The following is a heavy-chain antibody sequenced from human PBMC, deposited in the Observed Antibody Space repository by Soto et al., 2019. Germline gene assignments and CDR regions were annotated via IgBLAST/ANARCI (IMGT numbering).Heavy chain of an antibody. J-gene: IGHJ5*02. CDR2: INHSGST. CDR3: ARGESRRITIFGVVTQPANWFDP. Sequence: SETLSLTCAVYGGSFSGYYWSWIRQPPGKGLEWIGEINHSGSTNYNPSLKSRVTISVDTSKNQFSLKLSSVTAADTAVYYCARGESRRITIFGVVTQPANWFDPWGQGTLVTVSS. CDR1: GGSFSGYY. V-gene: IGHV4-34*01. D-gene: IGHD3-3*01.